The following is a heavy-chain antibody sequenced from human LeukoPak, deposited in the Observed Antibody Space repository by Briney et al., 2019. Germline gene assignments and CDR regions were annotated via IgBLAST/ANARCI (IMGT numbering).Heavy chain of an antibody. CDR1: GFTFSDYY. J-gene: IGHJ6*02. D-gene: IGHD1-26*01. CDR2: IGSSGSTI. V-gene: IGHV3-11*01. CDR3: ARDWWELSRGYYYGMDV. Sequence: PGGSLRLSCAASGFTFSDYYMSWIRQAPGEGLEWVSYIGSSGSTIYYADSVKGRFTISRDNAKNSLYLQMNSLRAEDTAVYYCARDWWELSRGYYYGMDVWGQGTTVTVSS.